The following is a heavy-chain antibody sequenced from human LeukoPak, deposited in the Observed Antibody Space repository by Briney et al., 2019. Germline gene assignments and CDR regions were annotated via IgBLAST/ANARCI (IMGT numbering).Heavy chain of an antibody. J-gene: IGHJ6*03. CDR1: GFIFSNYA. CDR3: ARDPRFRKSVSIAAAGPYYYYYYMDV. V-gene: IGHV3-30*09. CDR2: ISYDGSKR. D-gene: IGHD6-13*01. Sequence: PGRSLRLSCTSSGFIFSNYAMHWVRQAPGKGLEWVAIISYDGSKRYYVDSVKGRFDISRDNSKDTLYLEMNSLRAEDTAVYYCARDPRFRKSVSIAAAGPYYYYYYMDVWGKGTTVTVSS.